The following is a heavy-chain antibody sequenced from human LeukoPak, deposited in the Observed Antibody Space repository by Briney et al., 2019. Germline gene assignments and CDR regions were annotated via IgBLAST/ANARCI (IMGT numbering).Heavy chain of an antibody. Sequence: ASVKVSRKASGYSFTGYYMHWVRQAPGQGLEWMGWISPTSGGTNYAQKFQGRVTMTRDTSISTAYMELSRLRSDDTAVYYCARDHEHSYDYWGQGTLVTVSS. V-gene: IGHV1-2*02. CDR3: ARDHEHSYDY. J-gene: IGHJ4*02. CDR1: GYSFTGYY. CDR2: ISPTSGGT.